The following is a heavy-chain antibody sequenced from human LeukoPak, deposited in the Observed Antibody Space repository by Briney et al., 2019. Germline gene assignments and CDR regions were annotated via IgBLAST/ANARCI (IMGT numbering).Heavy chain of an antibody. CDR2: ITPMVDTA. J-gene: IGHJ3*01. D-gene: IGHD1-1*01. CDR3: ARGNWSDAFDV. CDR1: GGTFSSFA. Sequence: SMKVSCKASGGTFSSFAISWVRQAPGQGLEWMGGITPMVDTAKYAQKFQDRVTITTDESASTAYLDLSSLTSEDTAVYYCARGNWSDAFDVWGQGALVTVSS. V-gene: IGHV1-69*05.